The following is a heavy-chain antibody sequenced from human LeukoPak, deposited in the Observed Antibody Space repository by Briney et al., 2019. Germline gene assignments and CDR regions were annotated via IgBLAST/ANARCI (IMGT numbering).Heavy chain of an antibody. Sequence: SETLSLTCAVYGGSFSGYYWSWIRQPPGKGLEWIGEINHSGSTYYNPSLKSRVTISVDTSKNQFSLKLSSVTAADTAVYYCARVVAARSWFDPWGQGTLVTVSS. D-gene: IGHD2-15*01. CDR1: GGSFSGYY. J-gene: IGHJ5*02. CDR2: INHSGST. V-gene: IGHV4-34*01. CDR3: ARVVAARSWFDP.